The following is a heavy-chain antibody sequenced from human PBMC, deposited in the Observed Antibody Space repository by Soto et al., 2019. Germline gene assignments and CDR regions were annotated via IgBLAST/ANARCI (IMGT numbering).Heavy chain of an antibody. CDR1: GGSFSGYY. CDR2: INHSGST. Sequence: TSETLSLTCAVYGGSFSGYYWSWTRQPPGKGLEWIGEINHSGSTNYNPSLKSRVTISVDTSKNQFSLKLSSVTAADTAVYYCARGPQTIAVAVHIDYWGQGTLVTVSS. CDR3: ARGPQTIAVAVHIDY. D-gene: IGHD6-19*01. J-gene: IGHJ4*02. V-gene: IGHV4-34*01.